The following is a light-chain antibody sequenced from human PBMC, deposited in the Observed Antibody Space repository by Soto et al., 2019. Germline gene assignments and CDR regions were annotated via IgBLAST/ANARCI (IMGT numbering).Light chain of an antibody. CDR3: QQIKKYPPVVT. Sequence: DIQLTQSPSFLSASVGERVTITCRASQGISSYLSWSHQKPAEAPRLLIYGASTLQPGVPSSISGSRSGTDVSLTSSSLQPEDFATYFCQQIKKYPPVVTFGPGTKVDVK. CDR1: QGISSY. V-gene: IGKV1-9*01. CDR2: GAS. J-gene: IGKJ3*01.